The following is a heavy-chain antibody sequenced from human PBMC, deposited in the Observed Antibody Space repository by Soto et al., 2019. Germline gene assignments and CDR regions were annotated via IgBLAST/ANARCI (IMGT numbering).Heavy chain of an antibody. D-gene: IGHD3-22*01. V-gene: IGHV4-59*01. CDR1: GGSISSYY. Sequence: SETLSLTCTVSGGSISSYYWSWIRQPPGKGLEWILYIYYSGSTNYNTSLKSRVTISVDTSRNQFSLKLSSVTAADTAVYYCARPNYDSSGYYPFYXRGQGTLVTVSX. J-gene: IGHJ4*02. CDR2: IYYSGST. CDR3: ARPNYDSSGYYPFYX.